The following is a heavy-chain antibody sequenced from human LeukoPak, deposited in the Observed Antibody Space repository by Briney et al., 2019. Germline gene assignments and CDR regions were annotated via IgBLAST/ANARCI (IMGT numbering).Heavy chain of an antibody. CDR1: GFSFSNYW. CDR2: IYPGDSDT. V-gene: IGHV5-51*01. D-gene: IGHD3-9*01. J-gene: IGHJ3*02. CDR3: AGHSFDTVDAFDI. Sequence: GAFLKISCKAPGFSFSNYWIGRARQLPGKGVEWRGIIYPGDSDTRYSPPFRGQVSISADKSSSTAYLQWRSLKASDTAMYFCAGHSFDTVDAFDIWGQGTIVTVSA.